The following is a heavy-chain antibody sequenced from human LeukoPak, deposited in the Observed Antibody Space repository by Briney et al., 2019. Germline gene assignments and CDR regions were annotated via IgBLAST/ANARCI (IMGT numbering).Heavy chain of an antibody. V-gene: IGHV3-7*04. Sequence: WGSLRLSCAASGFTFSNYWMSWVRQAPGKGLEWVANINQDGSEKSYVDSVEGRFTISRDNAKKSLYLHVNSLRAEDTAVYYCARDIYGGHDYWGQGTLLTVSS. J-gene: IGHJ4*02. CDR1: GFTFSNYW. CDR2: INQDGSEK. D-gene: IGHD2-21*01. CDR3: ARDIYGGHDY.